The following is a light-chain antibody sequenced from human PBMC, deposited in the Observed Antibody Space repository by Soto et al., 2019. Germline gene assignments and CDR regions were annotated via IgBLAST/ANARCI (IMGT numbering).Light chain of an antibody. CDR1: RMVLSRSGKRGY. CDR2: WAL. J-gene: IGKJ2*01. CDR3: QQYYNTPYT. Sequence: DIVMTQSPDFLAVSLGERATITCKSSRMVLSRSGKRGYLAGNQQRPGRPPRLLLYWALTRESGVPDRFIGRGSETDFTLTISSLQAGDEAIYHCQQYYNTPYTFGQGTTLEIK. V-gene: IGKV4-1*01.